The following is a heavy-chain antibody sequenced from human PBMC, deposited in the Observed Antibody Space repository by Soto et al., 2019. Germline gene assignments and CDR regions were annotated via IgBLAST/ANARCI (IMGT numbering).Heavy chain of an antibody. J-gene: IGHJ4*02. CDR2: TSGSGGST. D-gene: IGHD3-22*01. CDR3: AKDSAITMIVVVYYFDY. V-gene: IGHV3-23*01. Sequence: GGSLRLSCGASGFTFSSYAMSWVRQAPGKGLEWVSATSGSGGSTYYADSVKGRFTISRDNSKNTLYLQMNSLRAEDTAVYYCAKDSAITMIVVVYYFDYWGQGTLVTVSS. CDR1: GFTFSSYA.